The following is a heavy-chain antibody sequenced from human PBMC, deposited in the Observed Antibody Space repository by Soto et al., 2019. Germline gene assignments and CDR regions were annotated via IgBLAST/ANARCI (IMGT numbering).Heavy chain of an antibody. CDR3: ASGMATIGKIDH. V-gene: IGHV1-69*06. Sequence: SVKVSCKASGGTFSSYAISWVRQAPGQGLEWMGGIIPIFGTANYAQKFQGRVTITADKSTSTAYMELSSLRSEETAVYSCASGMATIGKIDHWGQGTLVTVSS. D-gene: IGHD5-12*01. CDR1: GGTFSSYA. J-gene: IGHJ4*02. CDR2: IIPIFGTA.